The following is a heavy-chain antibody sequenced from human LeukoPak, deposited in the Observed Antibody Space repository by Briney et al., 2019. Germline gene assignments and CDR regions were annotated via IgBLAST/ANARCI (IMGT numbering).Heavy chain of an antibody. J-gene: IGHJ4*02. V-gene: IGHV3-48*03. CDR1: GFTLSSDE. CDR3: ARETPNCGGDCFST. Sequence: GGSLTLSCEASGFTLSSDEINWVRQAPGKGLEWISYISSSGSSIYYADSVKGRFTVSRDNAKNSVYLQMSSLRAEDSAVYHCARETPNCGGDCFSTWGQGALVTVAS. D-gene: IGHD2-21*02. CDR2: ISSSGSSI.